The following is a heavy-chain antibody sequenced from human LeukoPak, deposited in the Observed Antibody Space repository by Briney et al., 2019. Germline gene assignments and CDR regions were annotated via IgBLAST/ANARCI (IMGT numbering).Heavy chain of an antibody. J-gene: IGHJ3*02. Sequence: SVKVSCKASGGTFTSYTISWVRQAPGRGLGWMGRIIPIFGIENYAQKFQGRVTITADKSTSTAYMELSSLRSEDTAVYYCARVSEGAFDIWGQGTMVIVSS. CDR3: ARVSEGAFDI. V-gene: IGHV1-69*02. CDR2: IIPIFGIE. CDR1: GGTFTSYT.